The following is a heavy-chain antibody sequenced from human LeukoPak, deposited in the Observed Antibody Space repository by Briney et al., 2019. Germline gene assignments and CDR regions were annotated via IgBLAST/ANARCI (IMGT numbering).Heavy chain of an antibody. D-gene: IGHD6-13*01. Sequence: GGSLRLSCAASGFTFDDYAMHWVRQAPGKGLEWVSGISWNSGSIGYADSVKGRFTISRDNAKNSLYLQMNSLRAEDTALYYCAKEEGFRWGPAAGHSSYFDYWGQGTLVTVSS. CDR3: AKEEGFRWGPAAGHSSYFDY. CDR2: ISWNSGSI. CDR1: GFTFDDYA. J-gene: IGHJ4*02. V-gene: IGHV3-9*01.